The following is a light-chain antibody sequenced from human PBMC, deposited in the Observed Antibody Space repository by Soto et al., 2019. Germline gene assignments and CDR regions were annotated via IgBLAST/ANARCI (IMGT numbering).Light chain of an antibody. J-gene: IGLJ1*01. Sequence: QSALTQPASVSGSPGQSITISCTGTTSDVGGYNYVSWYQHHPGKAPKLMISEVRHRPSGVSDRFSGSKSGNAASLTFSGLQADYEADYYCSSYSSGDTPYVFGTGTKLTVL. CDR2: EVR. CDR3: SSYSSGDTPYV. V-gene: IGLV2-14*01. CDR1: TSDVGGYNY.